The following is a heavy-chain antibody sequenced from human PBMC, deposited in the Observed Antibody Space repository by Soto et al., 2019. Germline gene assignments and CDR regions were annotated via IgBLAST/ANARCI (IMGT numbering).Heavy chain of an antibody. V-gene: IGHV1-2*02. Sequence: ASVKVSCKASGYTFTGYYMHWVRQAPGQGLEWMGWINPNSGGTNYAQKFQGRVTMTRDTSISTAYMELSRLRSDDTAVYYCARHYYDSSGYYLNNWFDTWGQGTLVT. CDR2: INPNSGGT. CDR3: ARHYYDSSGYYLNNWFDT. CDR1: GYTFTGYY. J-gene: IGHJ5*02. D-gene: IGHD3-22*01.